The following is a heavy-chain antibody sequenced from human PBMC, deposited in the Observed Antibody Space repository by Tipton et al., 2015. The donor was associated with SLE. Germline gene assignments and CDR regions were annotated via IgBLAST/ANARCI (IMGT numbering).Heavy chain of an antibody. CDR3: ARLGGFDSLWAS. CDR2: IKQDGSEK. V-gene: IGHV3-7*01. Sequence: GSLRLSCAASGFTFSGYWMTWVRQAPGKGLEWVANIKQDGSEKYYVEAVKGQITISSDNAKTSLNLQMNSIRADDTGVYYCARLGGFDSLWASGGQGTLVPFPS. J-gene: IGHJ4*02. D-gene: IGHD5-12*01. CDR1: GFTFSGYW.